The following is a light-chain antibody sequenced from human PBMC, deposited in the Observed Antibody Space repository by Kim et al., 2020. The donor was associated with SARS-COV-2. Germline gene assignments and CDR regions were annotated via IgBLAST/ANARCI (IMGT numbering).Light chain of an antibody. CDR1: SDDVGAYDF. CDR3: SSYAGRRKL. Sequence: PVQAVTSSCTGTSDDVGAYDFVSWYQHLPGKAPKLIIYEVTKRPSGVPDRFSASKSGNTASLTVSGLQAEDEADYYCSSYAGRRKLFGGGTQLTVL. V-gene: IGLV2-8*01. J-gene: IGLJ7*01. CDR2: EVT.